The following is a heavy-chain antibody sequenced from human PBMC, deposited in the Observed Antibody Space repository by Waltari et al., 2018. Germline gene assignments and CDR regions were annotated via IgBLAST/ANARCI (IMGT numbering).Heavy chain of an antibody. CDR1: GGSISSSSYY. Sequence: QLQLQESGPGLVKPSETLSPTCTVPGGSISSSSYYWGWIRQPPGKGLGWIGSIYYSGSTYYNPSLKSRVTISVDTSKNQFSLKLSSVTAADTAVYYCARHPAMTIMLWYFDLWGRGTLVTVSS. CDR2: IYYSGST. CDR3: ARHPAMTIMLWYFDL. V-gene: IGHV4-39*01. J-gene: IGHJ2*01. D-gene: IGHD2-8*01.